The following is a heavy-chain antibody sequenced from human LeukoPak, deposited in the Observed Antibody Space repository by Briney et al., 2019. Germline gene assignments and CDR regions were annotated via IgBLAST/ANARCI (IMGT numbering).Heavy chain of an antibody. J-gene: IGHJ4*02. D-gene: IGHD2-15*01. CDR3: ARGLGYCSGGSCYSDDY. V-gene: IGHV4-34*01. Sequence: PSETLSLTCAVYGGSFSGYYWSWIRHPPGKGLEWIGEINHSGSTNYNPSLKSRVTISVDTSKNQFSLKLSSVTAADTAVYYCARGLGYCSGGSCYSDDYWGQGTLVTVSS. CDR1: GGSFSGYY. CDR2: INHSGST.